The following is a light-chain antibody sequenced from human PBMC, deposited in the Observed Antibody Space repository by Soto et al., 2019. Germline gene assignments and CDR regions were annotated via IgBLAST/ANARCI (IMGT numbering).Light chain of an antibody. Sequence: EIVLTQSPATLSLSPGERATLSCRASQSISSHLAWYQQTPGQPPRLLIHETSNRATGVPARFSGSGSGTDFTLTISSLEPEEFAVYYCQQRTSWPLTFGGGTKVEVK. CDR1: QSISSH. J-gene: IGKJ4*01. V-gene: IGKV3-11*01. CDR3: QQRTSWPLT. CDR2: ETS.